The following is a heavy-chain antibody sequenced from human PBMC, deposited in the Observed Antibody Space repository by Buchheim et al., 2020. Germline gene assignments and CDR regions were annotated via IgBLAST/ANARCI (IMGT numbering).Heavy chain of an antibody. J-gene: IGHJ4*02. D-gene: IGHD3-10*01. CDR3: ARGGTSGSLDY. Sequence: EVQLVDSGGGLVQPGGSLRLSCAASGFTFSSYWMHWVRQAPGKGPVWVSRINTDGTDTSYADSVKGRFTISRDNARNTRDWQMNSLEAEDTAVYFCARGGTSGSLDYWGQGTL. V-gene: IGHV3-74*01. CDR2: INTDGTDT. CDR1: GFTFSSYW.